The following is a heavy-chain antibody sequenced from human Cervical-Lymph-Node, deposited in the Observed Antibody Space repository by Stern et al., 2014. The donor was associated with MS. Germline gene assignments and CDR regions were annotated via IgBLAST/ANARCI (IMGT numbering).Heavy chain of an antibody. CDR1: GGSISSYY. CDR2: IYYSGST. V-gene: IGHV4-59*01. D-gene: IGHD3-10*01. CDR3: ARAGRFGDHWDYYYYFGMDV. J-gene: IGHJ6*02. Sequence: QLQLQESGPGLVKPSETLSLTCTVSGGSISSYYWSWIRQPPGKGLEWIGYIYYSGSTNYNPSLKSRVTISVDTSKNQFSLKLSSVTAADTAVYYCARAGRFGDHWDYYYYFGMDVWGQGTTVTVSS.